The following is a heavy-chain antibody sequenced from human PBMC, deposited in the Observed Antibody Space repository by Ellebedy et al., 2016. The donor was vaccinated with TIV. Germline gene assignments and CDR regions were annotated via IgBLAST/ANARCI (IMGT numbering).Heavy chain of an antibody. D-gene: IGHD3-10*01. J-gene: IGHJ1*01. Sequence: PGGSLRLSCAASGFTFSGYSMNWVRQAPGKGLEWISYIDTRSTSLYADSVKGRFTISRDNAKSSLFLQVSSLRDEDTAVYYCTRDGDSYGSGRFGRADHWGQGTLVTVSS. CDR3: TRDGDSYGSGRFGRADH. V-gene: IGHV3-48*02. CDR1: GFTFSGYS. CDR2: IDTRSTSL.